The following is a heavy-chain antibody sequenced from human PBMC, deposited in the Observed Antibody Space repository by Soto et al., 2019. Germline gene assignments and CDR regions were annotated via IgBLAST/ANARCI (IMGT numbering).Heavy chain of an antibody. CDR1: GGSISSSSYY. CDR2: IYYSGST. D-gene: IGHD3-22*01. J-gene: IGHJ4*02. Sequence: QLQLQESGPGLVKPSETLSLTCTVSGGSISSSSYYWGWIRQPPGKGLEWIGSIYYSGSTYYNPSLKSRVTISVDTSKNQFSLKLSSVTAADTAVYYCARLGDYDSSGYFSYWGQETLVTVSS. V-gene: IGHV4-39*01. CDR3: ARLGDYDSSGYFSY.